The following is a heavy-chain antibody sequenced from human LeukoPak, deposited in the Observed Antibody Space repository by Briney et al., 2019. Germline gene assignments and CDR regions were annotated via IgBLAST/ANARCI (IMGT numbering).Heavy chain of an antibody. CDR1: GGSFSGYY. V-gene: IGHV4-59*10. J-gene: IGHJ4*02. Sequence: SETLSLTCAVYGGSFSGYYWSWIRQPAGKGLEWIGRIYTSGSTNYNPSLKSRVTMSVDTSKNQFSLKLSSVTAADTAVYYCARGTGSGYYYRYFDYWGQGTLVTVSS. CDR3: ARGTGSGYYYRYFDY. D-gene: IGHD3-22*01. CDR2: IYTSGST.